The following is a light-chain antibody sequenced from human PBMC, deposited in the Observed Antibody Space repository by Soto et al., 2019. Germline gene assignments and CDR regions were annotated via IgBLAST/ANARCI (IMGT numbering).Light chain of an antibody. J-gene: IGKJ2*01. Sequence: DIQMPQSPSTLSASVGDRVTITCRASQSISSWLAWYQQKPGKAPKLLIYDASSLESGVPSRFSGSGSGTEFTITISSLQSDDFATYYCQQYNSYSYTFGQGTKLEIK. CDR1: QSISSW. CDR3: QQYNSYSYT. CDR2: DAS. V-gene: IGKV1-5*01.